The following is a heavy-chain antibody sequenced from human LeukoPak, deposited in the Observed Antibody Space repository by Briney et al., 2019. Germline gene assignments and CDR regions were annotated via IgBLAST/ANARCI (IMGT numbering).Heavy chain of an antibody. CDR2: ISYDGSNK. Sequence: GGSLRLSCAASGFTFSSYAMHWVRQAPGKGLEWVAVISYDGSNKYYADSVKGRFTISRDNSKNTLYLQMNSLRAEDTAVYYCAKSLHPGIAVAGLRYWGQGTLVTVSS. CDR3: AKSLHPGIAVAGLRY. V-gene: IGHV3-30-3*02. D-gene: IGHD6-19*01. CDR1: GFTFSSYA. J-gene: IGHJ4*02.